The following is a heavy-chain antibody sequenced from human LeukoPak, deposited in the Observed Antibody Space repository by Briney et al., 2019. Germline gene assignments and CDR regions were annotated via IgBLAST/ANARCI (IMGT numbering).Heavy chain of an antibody. CDR2: SLFDGNIN. D-gene: IGHD1-26*01. CDR3: ARTAHFYSNGFDI. Sequence: GRSLRLSCTAYGFTFSLYTMQWVRQAPGKGLEWVALSLFDGNINNYATSVKGRFTISRDNSKNTLYLQMNSVRPEDTAMYYCARTAHFYSNGFDIWGQGTMVTVSS. J-gene: IGHJ3*02. CDR1: GFTFSLYT. V-gene: IGHV3-30-3*01.